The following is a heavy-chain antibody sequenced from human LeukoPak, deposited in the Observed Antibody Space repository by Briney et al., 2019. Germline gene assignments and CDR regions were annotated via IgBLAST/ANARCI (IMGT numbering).Heavy chain of an antibody. CDR3: ASYDYGDYVGNAFDI. V-gene: IGHV3-30*03. Sequence: PGGSLRLSCAASGFTFSSYGLHWVRQAPGKGLEWVAVISYDGSNKYYADSVKGRFTISRDNSKNTLYLQMNSLRAEDTAVYYCASYDYGDYVGNAFDIWGQGTMVTVSS. D-gene: IGHD4-17*01. CDR2: ISYDGSNK. J-gene: IGHJ3*02. CDR1: GFTFSSYG.